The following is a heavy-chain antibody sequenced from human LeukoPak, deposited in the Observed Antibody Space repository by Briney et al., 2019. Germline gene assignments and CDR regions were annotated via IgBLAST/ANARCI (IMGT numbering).Heavy chain of an antibody. J-gene: IGHJ5*02. CDR3: ARQTYGSGSYYHWFDP. CDR2: IYYSGST. D-gene: IGHD3-10*01. Sequence: KPSETLSLTCSVSGGSISSYYWSWIRQPPGKGLEWIGYIYYSGSTNYNPSLKSRVTKSVDTSKNQFSLKLSSVTAADTAVYYCARQTYGSGSYYHWFDPWGQGTLVTVSS. V-gene: IGHV4-59*01. CDR1: GGSISSYY.